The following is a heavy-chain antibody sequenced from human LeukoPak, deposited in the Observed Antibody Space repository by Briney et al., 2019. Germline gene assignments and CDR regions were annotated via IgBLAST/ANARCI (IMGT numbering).Heavy chain of an antibody. CDR2: ISAGGTTI. Sequence: GGSLRLSCAASGSTFRSYAMNWVRQAPGRGLEWVSWISAGGTTIYYADHVKGRFTISRDNAKNSLYLQMDSLRAEDTAVYYCARDGPYYDVLTGYYKTYFDYWGQGALVTVSA. V-gene: IGHV3-48*03. J-gene: IGHJ4*02. D-gene: IGHD3-9*01. CDR1: GSTFRSYA. CDR3: ARDGPYYDVLTGYYKTYFDY.